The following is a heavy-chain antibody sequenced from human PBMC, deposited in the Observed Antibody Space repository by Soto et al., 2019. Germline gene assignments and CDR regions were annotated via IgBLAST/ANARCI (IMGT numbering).Heavy chain of an antibody. V-gene: IGHV3-23*01. CDR3: AKTSGPFYPERRAFDF. J-gene: IGHJ4*02. D-gene: IGHD1-26*01. CDR2: LTNSGGDT. Sequence: GGSLRISCAASGVSFSSYAMSWVRQAPGEGLEWVSILTNSGGDTLYADSVKGRFTISRDNSKNTLYLQMNSLRAEDAAIYYCAKTSGPFYPERRAFDFSGKATLLTRSS. CDR1: GVSFSSYA.